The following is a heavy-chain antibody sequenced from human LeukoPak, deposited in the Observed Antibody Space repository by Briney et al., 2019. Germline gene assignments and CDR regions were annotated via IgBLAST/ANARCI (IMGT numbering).Heavy chain of an antibody. J-gene: IGHJ6*02. D-gene: IGHD3-16*01. V-gene: IGHV4-59*01. CDR2: IYYSGST. CDR3: AREVWGYGMDV. Sequence: PSETLSLTCTVSGGSISSYYWSWIRQPPGKGLEWIGYIYYSGSTNYNPSLKSRVTISVDTSKNQFSLKLSSVTAADTAVYYCAREVWGYGMDVWGQGTTVTVSS. CDR1: GGSISSYY.